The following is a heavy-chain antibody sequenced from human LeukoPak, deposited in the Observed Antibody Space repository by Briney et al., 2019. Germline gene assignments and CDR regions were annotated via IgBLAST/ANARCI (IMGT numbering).Heavy chain of an antibody. J-gene: IGHJ4*02. CDR3: ARVTDIVVVPAATPLFDY. V-gene: IGHV3-7*04. CDR2: INQDGSEK. Sequence: GGSLRLSCAASGLTFSRYWMSWVRQAPGKGLEWVANINQDGSEKYYVDSVKGRFTISRDNTEKSLFLQMNSLRGDDTAVYYCARVTDIVVVPAATPLFDYWGQGTLVTVSS. D-gene: IGHD2-2*01. CDR1: GLTFSRYW.